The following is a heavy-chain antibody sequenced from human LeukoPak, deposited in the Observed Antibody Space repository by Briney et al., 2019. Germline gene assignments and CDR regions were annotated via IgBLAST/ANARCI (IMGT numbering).Heavy chain of an antibody. Sequence: PSETLSLTCVVYGGSFSGYYWSWIRQPPGKGLEWIGEINHSGSTNYTPSLKSRVTISVDTSKNQFSLKLSSVTAADTAVYYCARVRRIAVAGTTWYFDLWGRGTLVTVSS. J-gene: IGHJ2*01. V-gene: IGHV4-34*01. CDR2: INHSGST. CDR3: ARVRRIAVAGTTWYFDL. D-gene: IGHD6-19*01. CDR1: GGSFSGYY.